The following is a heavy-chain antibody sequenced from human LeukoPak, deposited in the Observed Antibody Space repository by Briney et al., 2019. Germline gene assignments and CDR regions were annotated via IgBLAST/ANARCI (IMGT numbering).Heavy chain of an antibody. CDR3: ARGPHYDILTDCLRDPNWFDP. Sequence: GESLKISCKGSGYSFTTYWIGWVRQMPGKGLEWMGIIYPADSDIRYSPSFQGQVTISADKSISTAYLQWSSLKASDTAMYYCARGPHYDILTDCLRDPNWFDPWGQGTLVTVSS. CDR2: IYPADSDI. CDR1: GYSFTTYW. D-gene: IGHD3-9*01. J-gene: IGHJ5*02. V-gene: IGHV5-51*01.